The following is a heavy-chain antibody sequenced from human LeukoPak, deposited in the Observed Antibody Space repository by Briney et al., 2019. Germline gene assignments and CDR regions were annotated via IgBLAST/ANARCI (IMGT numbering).Heavy chain of an antibody. CDR1: GYTFTSYD. Sequence: ASVKVSCKASGYTFTSYDINWVRQATGQGLEWMGWMNPNSGNTGYAQKFQGRVTMTRNTSISTAYMELSSLRSEDTAVYYCARAFSGWWGFDYWGQGTLVTVSS. D-gene: IGHD6-19*01. V-gene: IGHV1-8*01. CDR3: ARAFSGWWGFDY. J-gene: IGHJ4*02. CDR2: MNPNSGNT.